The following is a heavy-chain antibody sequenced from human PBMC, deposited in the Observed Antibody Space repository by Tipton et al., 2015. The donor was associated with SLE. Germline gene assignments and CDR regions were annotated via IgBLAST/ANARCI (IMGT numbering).Heavy chain of an antibody. D-gene: IGHD6-13*01. V-gene: IGHV3-66*01. J-gene: IGHJ4*02. CDR2: IYSGGST. CDR3: ARDLVFGYSSSPDYFDY. CDR1: GFTVSSNY. Sequence: VQLVQSGGGLVQPGGSLRLSCAASGFTVSSNYMSWVRQAPGKGLEWVSVIYSGGSTYYADSVKGRFTISRDNSKNTLYLQMNSLRAEDTAVYYCARDLVFGYSSSPDYFDYWGQGTLVTVSS.